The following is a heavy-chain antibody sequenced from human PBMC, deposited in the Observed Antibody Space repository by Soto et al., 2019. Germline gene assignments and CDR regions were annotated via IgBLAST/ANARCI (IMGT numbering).Heavy chain of an antibody. D-gene: IGHD2-15*01. J-gene: IGHJ4*02. CDR1: GGSISSSSYY. Sequence: SGTLSLTCTVSGGSISSSSYYWGWIRQPPGKGLEWIGSIYYSGSTYYNPSLKSRVTISVDTSKNQFSLKLSSVTAADTAVYYCARHKVVAAPFGYWGQGTLVTVSS. CDR3: ARHKVVAAPFGY. V-gene: IGHV4-39*01. CDR2: IYYSGST.